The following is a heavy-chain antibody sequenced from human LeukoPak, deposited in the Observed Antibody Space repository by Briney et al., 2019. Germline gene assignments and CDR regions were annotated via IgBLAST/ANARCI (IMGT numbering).Heavy chain of an antibody. V-gene: IGHV4-38-2*01. D-gene: IGHD1-26*01. J-gene: IGHJ4*02. Sequence: SETLSLTCAVSGYSISSGYYWGWIRQPPGKGLEWIGSIYHSGSTYYNPSLKSRVTIPVDTSKNQFSLKLSSVTAADTAVYYCAIASGLGGSSSGAWGAIFDYWGQGTLVTVSS. CDR1: GYSISSGYY. CDR2: IYHSGST. CDR3: AIASGLGGSSSGAWGAIFDY.